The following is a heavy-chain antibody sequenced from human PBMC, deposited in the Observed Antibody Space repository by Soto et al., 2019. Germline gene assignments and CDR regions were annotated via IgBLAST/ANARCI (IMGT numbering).Heavy chain of an antibody. D-gene: IGHD4-4*01. CDR1: GFTFSGYW. V-gene: IGHV3-7*03. CDR2: IKHDGSVQ. Sequence: GGSLRLSCEASGFTFSGYWMSWVRQAPGKGLEWVADIKHDGSVQYYVDSVKGRLTISRDNAKKQLYLQMNGLRAEDTALYYCARAPYSNAWYRFDLWGQGTLVTVSS. CDR3: ARAPYSNAWYRFDL. J-gene: IGHJ4*02.